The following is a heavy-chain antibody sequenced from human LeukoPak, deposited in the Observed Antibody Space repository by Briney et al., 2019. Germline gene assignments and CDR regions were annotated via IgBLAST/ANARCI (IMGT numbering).Heavy chain of an antibody. J-gene: IGHJ1*01. Sequence: GGSLRLSCAASGFTFSTYWMHWVRQAPGKGLVWVSRIKSDGGTNYADSVKGRFTISRDNSKKTVSLQMHRLSPEDTGVYYCARAPSEIGGYYPEYFRHWGQGTLVTVSS. CDR1: GFTFSTYW. CDR2: IKSDGGT. V-gene: IGHV3-74*01. D-gene: IGHD3-22*01. CDR3: ARAPSEIGGYYPEYFRH.